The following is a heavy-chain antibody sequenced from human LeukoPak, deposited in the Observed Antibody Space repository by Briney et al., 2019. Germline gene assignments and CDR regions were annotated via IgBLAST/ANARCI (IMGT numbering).Heavy chain of an antibody. CDR1: GFTVSSNY. CDR2: IYSGGIYNDGTT. J-gene: IGHJ3*02. Sequence: GGSLRFSCAASGFTVSSNYMSWVRQAPGKGLEWVSVIYSGGIYNDGTTNYGDSVKGRFTISRDNSKNTLYLQMNSLRAEDTAVYYCARRELLGYSYGLRTFNIWGQGTTVTVSS. D-gene: IGHD5-18*01. CDR3: ARRELLGYSYGLRTFNI. V-gene: IGHV3-66*04.